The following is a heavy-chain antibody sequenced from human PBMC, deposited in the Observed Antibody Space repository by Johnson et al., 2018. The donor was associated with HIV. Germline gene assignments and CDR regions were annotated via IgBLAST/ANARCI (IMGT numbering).Heavy chain of an antibody. J-gene: IGHJ3*02. D-gene: IGHD3-22*01. CDR3: AKASDSSGYYDDAFDI. V-gene: IGHV3-30*04. CDR2: ISYDGSNK. Sequence: QMQLVESGGGVVQPGRSLRLSCAASGFTFSSYAMHWVRQAPGKGLEWVAVISYDGSNKYYSDSVKGRFTISRDNSKNTLYLQMNSLRAEDTALYYCAKASDSSGYYDDAFDIGGQGTMVTVSS. CDR1: GFTFSSYA.